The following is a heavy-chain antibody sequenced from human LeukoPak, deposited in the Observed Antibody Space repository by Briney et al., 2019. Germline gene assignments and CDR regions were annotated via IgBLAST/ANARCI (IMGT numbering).Heavy chain of an antibody. Sequence: SETLSLTCTVSGGSISGYYWSWIRQPPGRGLEWIGEIYSSGSTKDNPSLKSRVTISVDTSKNQFSLRLTSVTAADTAVYYCARHEPDRKIFDYWGQGTLVTVSS. CDR1: GGSISGYY. CDR3: ARHEPDRKIFDY. V-gene: IGHV4-59*08. CDR2: IYSSGST. J-gene: IGHJ4*02. D-gene: IGHD3-22*01.